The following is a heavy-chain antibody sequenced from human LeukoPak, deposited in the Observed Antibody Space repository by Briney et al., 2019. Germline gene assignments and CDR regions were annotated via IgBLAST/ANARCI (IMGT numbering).Heavy chain of an antibody. CDR2: ISTNGDST. D-gene: IGHD3-10*01. V-gene: IGHV3-64*01. CDR1: GFTFSGYA. CDR3: ARDGYGDYFDY. J-gene: IGHJ4*02. Sequence: PGGSLRLSCAASGFTFSGYAMHWVRQAPGKGLGYVSAISTNGDSTYANSVKGRFTISRDSAKNSLYLQMNSLRAEDTAVYYCARDGYGDYFDYWGQGTLVTVSS.